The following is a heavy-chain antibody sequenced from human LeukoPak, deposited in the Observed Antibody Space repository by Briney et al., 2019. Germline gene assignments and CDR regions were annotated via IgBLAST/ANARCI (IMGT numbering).Heavy chain of an antibody. CDR2: ISSDESNK. J-gene: IGHJ4*02. V-gene: IGHV3-30*03. CDR3: ATDYSYGSGSYYNRFDN. Sequence: PGASLRLSCAASGFTFSSYAMHWVRQAPGEGLEWVALISSDESNKYYADSVKGRFTISRDNSMNTLYLQMNSLRADDTAVYYCATDYSYGSGSYYNRFDNWGQGTLVTVSS. CDR1: GFTFSSYA. D-gene: IGHD3-10*01.